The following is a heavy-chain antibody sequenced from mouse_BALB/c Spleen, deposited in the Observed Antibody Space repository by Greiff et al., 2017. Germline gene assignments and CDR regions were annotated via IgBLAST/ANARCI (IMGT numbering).Heavy chain of an antibody. CDR2: IDPETGGT. J-gene: IGHJ2*01. D-gene: IGHD2-1*01. Sequence: QVQLQQSGAELVRPGASVTLSCKASGYTFTDYEMHWVKQTPVHGLEWIGAIDPETGGTAYNQKFKGKATLTADKSSSTAYMELRSLTSEDSAVYYCASYGNYGRYWGQGTTLTVSS. CDR1: GYTFTDYE. CDR3: ASYGNYGRY. V-gene: IGHV1-15*01.